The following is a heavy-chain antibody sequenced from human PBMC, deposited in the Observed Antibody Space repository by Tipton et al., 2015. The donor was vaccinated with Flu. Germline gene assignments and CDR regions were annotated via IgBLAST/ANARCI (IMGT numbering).Heavy chain of an antibody. CDR2: IFHTGTT. CDR3: ARDRWEYASGFDS. CDR1: GYSLSSGYY. V-gene: IGHV4-38-2*02. Sequence: LRLSCAVSGYSLSSGYYWGWIRQPPGKGLEWIGSIFHTGTTSYSPSLKSRVTISVDTSKNQFTLKLTSVTAADTAVYFCARDRWEYASGFDSWGQGTLVTVSP. D-gene: IGHD1-26*01. J-gene: IGHJ4*02.